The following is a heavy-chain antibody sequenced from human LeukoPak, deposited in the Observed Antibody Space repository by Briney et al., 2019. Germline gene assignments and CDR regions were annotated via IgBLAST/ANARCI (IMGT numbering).Heavy chain of an antibody. Sequence: WGSLRLSCAASGFTFNNYAMSWVRQAPGKGLEWVSAISGSGGSTYYADSVKGRFTISRDNSKNTPYLQMNSLRAEDTAVYYCVKEHYYDSSGYSDYWGQGTLVTVPS. CDR2: ISGSGGST. J-gene: IGHJ4*02. V-gene: IGHV3-23*01. D-gene: IGHD3-22*01. CDR3: VKEHYYDSSGYSDY. CDR1: GFTFNNYA.